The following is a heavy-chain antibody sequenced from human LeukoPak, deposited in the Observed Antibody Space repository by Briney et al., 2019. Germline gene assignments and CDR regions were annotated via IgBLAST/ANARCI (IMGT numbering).Heavy chain of an antibody. CDR1: GFTFSSSA. J-gene: IGHJ4*02. CDR2: ISGSGGST. CDR3: AKDLIRLGIVATNFDY. V-gene: IGHV3-23*01. Sequence: GGSLRLSCAASGFTFSSSAMSWVRLAPGKGLEWVPAISGSGGSTYYADSVKGRFTISRDNSKNTLYLQMNSLRAEDTAVYYCAKDLIRLGIVATNFDYWGQGTLVTVSS. D-gene: IGHD5-12*01.